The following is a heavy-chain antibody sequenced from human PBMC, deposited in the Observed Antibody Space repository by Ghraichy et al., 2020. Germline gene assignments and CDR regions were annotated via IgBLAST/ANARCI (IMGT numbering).Heavy chain of an antibody. CDR2: IYHSGRT. D-gene: IGHD3-16*01. CDR1: GGSTSNSNW. Sequence: SETLSLTCAVSGGSTSNSNWWSWVRQSPGKGLEWIGEIYHSGRTNYNPSLGGRVTISIDESKTQFSLRLNSVTAADTAVYYCAREGEAGEVAFDYWGQGTLVIVSS. J-gene: IGHJ4*02. CDR3: AREGEAGEVAFDY. V-gene: IGHV4-4*02.